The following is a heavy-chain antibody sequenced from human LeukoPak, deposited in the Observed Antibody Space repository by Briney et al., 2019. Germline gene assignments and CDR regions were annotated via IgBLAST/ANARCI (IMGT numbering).Heavy chain of an antibody. V-gene: IGHV3-21*04. CDR2: ISSISSYI. D-gene: IGHD3-22*01. Sequence: GGTLRLSCAASGFTFSSYGMSWVRQAPGKGLEWVSAISSISSYIYYADSVKGRFTISRDNAKNSLYLQMNSLRAEDTAVYYCARVCRGDYYDSSGYYFTPNWFDPWGQGTLVTVSS. CDR3: ARVCRGDYYDSSGYYFTPNWFDP. CDR1: GFTFSSYG. J-gene: IGHJ5*02.